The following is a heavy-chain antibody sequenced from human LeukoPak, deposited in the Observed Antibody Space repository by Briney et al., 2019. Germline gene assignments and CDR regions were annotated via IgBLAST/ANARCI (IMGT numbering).Heavy chain of an antibody. D-gene: IGHD3-22*01. Sequence: GASVKVSCKASGYTFTSYGISWVRQATGQGLEWMGWMNPNSGNTGYAQKFQGRVTMTRNTSISTAYMELSSLRSEDTAVYYCARGLAYYYDSSGYYFPYWGQGTLVTVSS. CDR2: MNPNSGNT. V-gene: IGHV1-8*02. J-gene: IGHJ4*02. CDR1: GYTFTSYG. CDR3: ARGLAYYYDSSGYYFPY.